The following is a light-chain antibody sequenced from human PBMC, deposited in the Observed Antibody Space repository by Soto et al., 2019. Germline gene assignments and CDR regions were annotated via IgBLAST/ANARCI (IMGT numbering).Light chain of an antibody. Sequence: QSALTQPASVSGSPGQSITISCTGTSSDVDAYDYVSWYQQHPGKAPKLMIYDVYARPSGVSHRFSGSKSGNTASLTISGLQSDDEADYYCISYTSSSPYVFGTGTKVTVL. CDR3: ISYTSSSPYV. V-gene: IGLV2-14*03. CDR2: DVY. J-gene: IGLJ1*01. CDR1: SSDVDAYDY.